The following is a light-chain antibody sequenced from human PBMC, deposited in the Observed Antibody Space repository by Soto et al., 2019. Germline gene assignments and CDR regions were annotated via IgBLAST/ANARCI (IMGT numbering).Light chain of an antibody. CDR3: CSLTGSNTWV. CDR2: EVS. CDR1: SSDVGTYNF. Sequence: QSVLTQPPSASGSPGQSVTISCTGTSSDVGTYNFVSWYQQHPGKAPKLMIYEVSKRPSGVPDRFSGSSSGNTASLTVSGLQAEDDADYYCCSLTGSNTWVFGGGTKLTVL. V-gene: IGLV2-8*01. J-gene: IGLJ3*02.